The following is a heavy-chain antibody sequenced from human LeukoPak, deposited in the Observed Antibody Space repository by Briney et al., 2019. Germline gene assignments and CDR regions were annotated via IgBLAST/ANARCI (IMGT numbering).Heavy chain of an antibody. CDR1: GGSISSSNW. CDR3: ARGHPLRYTSSWPDY. Sequence: PSGTLSLTSAVSGGSISSSNWWSWVRQPPGRGLEWIGEIYHSGSTNYNPSLKSRVTISVDKSKNQFSLKLSSVTAADTAVYYCARGHPLRYTSSWPDYWGQGTLVTVSS. J-gene: IGHJ4*02. D-gene: IGHD6-13*01. CDR2: IYHSGST. V-gene: IGHV4-4*02.